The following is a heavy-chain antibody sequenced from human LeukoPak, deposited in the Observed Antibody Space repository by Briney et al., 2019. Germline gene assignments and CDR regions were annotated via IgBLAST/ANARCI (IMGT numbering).Heavy chain of an antibody. D-gene: IGHD6-19*01. J-gene: IGHJ4*02. V-gene: IGHV3-9*01. CDR1: GFTFAVYA. Sequence: PGGSLRLSCAASGFTFAVYAMHWVRQAPGKGVGWVSGICWNSGSIVFADSVKGRFTISRDNAKNSLYLQMNSLRAEDTALYYCAKDIRATSVAGTSGFDYWGQGTLVTVSS. CDR3: AKDIRATSVAGTSGFDY. CDR2: ICWNSGSI.